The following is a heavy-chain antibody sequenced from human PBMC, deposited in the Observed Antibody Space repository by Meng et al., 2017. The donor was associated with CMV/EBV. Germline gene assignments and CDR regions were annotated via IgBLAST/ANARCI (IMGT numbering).Heavy chain of an antibody. CDR2: INNRGSST. V-gene: IGHV3-23*05. CDR1: GFTFGDYG. J-gene: IGHJ4*02. CDR3: AKGRGGAGTSYFDS. Sequence: GESLKISCAASGFTFGDYGMSWVRQAPGKGLEWVSSINNRGSSTSYADSVKGRLTISRDNSNNTLYAQMNSLTVEDTAVYYCAKGRGGAGTSYFDSWGQGTLVTVSS. D-gene: IGHD3-10*01.